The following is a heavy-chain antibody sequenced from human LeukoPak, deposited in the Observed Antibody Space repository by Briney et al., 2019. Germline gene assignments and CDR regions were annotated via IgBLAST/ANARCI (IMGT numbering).Heavy chain of an antibody. CDR1: GGSFSGYY. D-gene: IGHD3-3*02. V-gene: IGHV4-34*01. Sequence: PSETLSLTCAVHGGSFSGYYWSWIRQPPGKGLEWIGEINHSGSTNYNPPLKSRVTISVDTSKNQFSLKLSSVTAADTAVYYRATPILDYWGQGTLVTVSS. CDR3: ATPILDY. CDR2: INHSGST. J-gene: IGHJ4*02.